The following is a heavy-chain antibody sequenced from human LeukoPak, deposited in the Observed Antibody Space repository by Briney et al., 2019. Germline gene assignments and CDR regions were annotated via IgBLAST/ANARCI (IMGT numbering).Heavy chain of an antibody. CDR2: ISGSGGST. Sequence: GGSLRLSCAASGFTFSSYAMSWVRQAPGKGLEWVSAISGSGGSTYYADSVKGRFTISRDNPKNTLYLQMDSLRAEDTAVYYCATPLSIAAAGRFSFDYWGQGTLVTVSS. J-gene: IGHJ4*02. V-gene: IGHV3-23*01. D-gene: IGHD6-13*01. CDR3: ATPLSIAAAGRFSFDY. CDR1: GFTFSSYA.